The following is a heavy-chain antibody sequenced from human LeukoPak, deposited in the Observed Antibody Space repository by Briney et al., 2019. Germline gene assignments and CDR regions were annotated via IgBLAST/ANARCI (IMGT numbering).Heavy chain of an antibody. Sequence: PGGSLRLSCAASGFTFRSYAMGWVRQAPGKGLEWVSAISGSGGSTYYADSVKGRFTIARDNYNNTLYLQMNTLRAEDTAAYYCAKDRWDIVVVVAATDEYFQHWGQGTLVTVSS. J-gene: IGHJ1*01. CDR2: ISGSGGST. D-gene: IGHD2-15*01. V-gene: IGHV3-23*01. CDR1: GFTFRSYA. CDR3: AKDRWDIVVVVAATDEYFQH.